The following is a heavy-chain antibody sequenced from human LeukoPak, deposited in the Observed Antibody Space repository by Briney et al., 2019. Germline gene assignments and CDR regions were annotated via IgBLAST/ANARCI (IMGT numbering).Heavy chain of an antibody. CDR3: ARILTTFDS. J-gene: IGHJ4*02. D-gene: IGHD4-11*01. CDR1: RGSISSSSYY. CDR2: FYYIGGT. V-gene: IGHV4-39*01. Sequence: SETLSLTCTVSRGSISSSSYYWGWIRQPPGKRLEWIGSFYYIGGTYYNPSLEGRVTISAGSSKNQFSLKLTSVTAADTALYYCARILTTFDSWGQGTLVTVSS.